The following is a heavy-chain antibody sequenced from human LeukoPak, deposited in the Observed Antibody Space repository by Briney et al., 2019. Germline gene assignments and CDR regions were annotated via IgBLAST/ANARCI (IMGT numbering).Heavy chain of an antibody. CDR3: ARDRAYSSGRDDTFDL. CDR2: VDPNSGDT. D-gene: IGHD3-22*01. CDR1: GYTFTDYY. Sequence: ASVKVSCKASGYTFTDYYLHWVRQTPGQGLEWMGCVDPNSGDTNYAQKFQGSVTMTRDTSISTAYMELSRLRFDDTAVYYCARDRAYSSGRDDTFDLWGQGTMVIVSS. V-gene: IGHV1-2*02. J-gene: IGHJ3*01.